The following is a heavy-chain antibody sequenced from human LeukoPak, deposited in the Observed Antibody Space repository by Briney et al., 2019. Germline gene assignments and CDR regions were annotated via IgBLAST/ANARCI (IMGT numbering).Heavy chain of an antibody. J-gene: IGHJ4*02. CDR1: GFTFGTYE. V-gene: IGHV3-48*03. Sequence: PGGSLRLSCLASGFTFGTYEMNWVRQAPGKGLEWVSYISSSGGTIYYADSVRGRSTLSRDNAKSSLLLQMSSLRAEDTAVYFCARTHCSSASCYLPPFDYWGQGTLVTVSS. D-gene: IGHD2-2*01. CDR2: ISSSGGTI. CDR3: ARTHCSSASCYLPPFDY.